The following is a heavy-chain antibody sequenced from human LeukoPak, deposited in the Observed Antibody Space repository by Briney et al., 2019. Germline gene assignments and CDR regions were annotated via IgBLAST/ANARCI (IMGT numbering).Heavy chain of an antibody. J-gene: IGHJ1*01. V-gene: IGHV3-30*02. CDR1: GFTFSSYG. Sequence: PGGSLRLSCAASGFTFSSYGMHWVRQAPGKGLEWVAFIRYDGSNKYYADSVKGRFTISRDNSKNTLYLQMNSLRAEDTAVYYCARAYCGGDCYSEYFQHWGQGTLVTVSS. CDR3: ARAYCGGDCYSEYFQH. CDR2: IRYDGSNK. D-gene: IGHD2-21*02.